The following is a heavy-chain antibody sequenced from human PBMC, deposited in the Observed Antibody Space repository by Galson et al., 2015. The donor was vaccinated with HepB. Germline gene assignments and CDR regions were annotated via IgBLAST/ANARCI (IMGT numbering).Heavy chain of an antibody. CDR3: ARLRWGFGDYGADAFDI. J-gene: IGHJ3*02. V-gene: IGHV4-4*07. Sequence: ETLSLTCSVSGDSINEYLWSWIRQSALQGLEWIGRVEASGITKYSPSLSGRVTMSADTAKNQFSLDLTSVTAADTGIYYCARLRWGFGDYGADAFDIWGQGTMVTVS. CDR1: GDSINEYL. CDR2: VEASGIT. D-gene: IGHD4-17*01.